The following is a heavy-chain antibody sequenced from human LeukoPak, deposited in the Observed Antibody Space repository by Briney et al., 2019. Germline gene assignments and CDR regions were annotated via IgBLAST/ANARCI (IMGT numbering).Heavy chain of an antibody. CDR3: ATKGGSYWYFDL. V-gene: IGHV3-23*01. J-gene: IGHJ2*01. Sequence: GGSLRLSCAAPGFTFSSYVMNWVRQAPGKGLEWVSGISGSGGDTYCADSVKGRFTISRDNSKNTLYLQMNSLRAEDTAIYYCATKGGSYWYFDLWGRGTLVTVSS. D-gene: IGHD3-16*01. CDR1: GFTFSSYV. CDR2: ISGSGGDT.